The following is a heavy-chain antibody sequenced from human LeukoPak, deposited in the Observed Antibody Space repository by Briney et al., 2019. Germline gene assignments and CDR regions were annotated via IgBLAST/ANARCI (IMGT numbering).Heavy chain of an antibody. CDR2: ISVGSDVV. CDR1: RFSFSGHG. D-gene: IGHD3-9*01. V-gene: IGHV3-23*01. J-gene: IGHJ4*02. CDR3: AKSHVSTATGTGRYFDY. Sequence: GGSLRLSCAASRFSFSGHGMHWVRQAPGKGLEWVSAISVGSDVVYYADSVKGRFAISRDNSKHAVYLQMDSLRVEDTAVYYCAKSHVSTATGTGRYFDYWGQGTLVTVSS.